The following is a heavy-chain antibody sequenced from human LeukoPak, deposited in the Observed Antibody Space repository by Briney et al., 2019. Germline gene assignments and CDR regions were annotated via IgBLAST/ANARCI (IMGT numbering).Heavy chain of an antibody. CDR1: GFTVSSNH. CDR3: AREGRDYDILTGWYYFDY. Sequence: GGSLRLSCSASGFTVSSNHMSWVRQAPGKGLKWVSVIYSGGSTYYADSVKGRFTISRDNSKNTLYLQMNSLRAEDTAVYYCAREGRDYDILTGWYYFDYWGQGTLVTVSS. CDR2: IYSGGST. D-gene: IGHD3-9*01. V-gene: IGHV3-66*01. J-gene: IGHJ4*02.